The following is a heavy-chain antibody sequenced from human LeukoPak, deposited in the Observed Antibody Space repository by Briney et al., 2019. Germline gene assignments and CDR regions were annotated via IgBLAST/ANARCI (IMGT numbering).Heavy chain of an antibody. CDR2: ISGSGGAT. CDR3: AKEGGRYYDSSGNY. J-gene: IGHJ4*02. D-gene: IGHD3-22*01. Sequence: GGSLRLSCAASGFTFSSYAMSWVRQAPGKGLEWVSAISGSGGATYYAGSVKGRFTISRDNSKNTLYLQMNSLRAEDTAVFYCAKEGGRYYDSSGNYWGQGALVTVSS. CDR1: GFTFSSYA. V-gene: IGHV3-23*01.